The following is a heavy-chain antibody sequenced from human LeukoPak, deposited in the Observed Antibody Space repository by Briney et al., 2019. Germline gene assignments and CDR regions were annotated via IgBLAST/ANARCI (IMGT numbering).Heavy chain of an antibody. CDR2: ISGSGGST. D-gene: IGHD2-2*01. CDR1: GFTFSTYS. V-gene: IGHV3-23*01. CDR3: AKDRGVVVGQSLDY. J-gene: IGHJ4*02. Sequence: GGSLRLSCAASGFTFSTYSMNWVRQAPGKGLEWVSAISGSGGSTYYADSVKGRFTISRDNSKNTLYLQMNSLRAEDTAVYYCAKDRGVVVGQSLDYWGQGTLVTVSS.